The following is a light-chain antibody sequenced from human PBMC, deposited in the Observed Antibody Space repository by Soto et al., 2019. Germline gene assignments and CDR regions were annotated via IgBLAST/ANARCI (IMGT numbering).Light chain of an antibody. Sequence: EIVMTQSPATLSVSPGERATLSCRASQSVSSNLAWYQQKPGQAPRLLIYGASTRATGIPARFSGSGSGTEFTLTISSLRSEDFAVYYCQQYNNWPRAITFGGGTKVEIK. V-gene: IGKV3-15*01. J-gene: IGKJ4*01. CDR2: GAS. CDR1: QSVSSN. CDR3: QQYNNWPRAIT.